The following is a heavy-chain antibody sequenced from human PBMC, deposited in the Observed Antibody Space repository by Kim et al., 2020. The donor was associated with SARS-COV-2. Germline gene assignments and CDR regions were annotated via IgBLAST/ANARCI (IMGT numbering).Heavy chain of an antibody. CDR1: GFTFSDYW. J-gene: IGHJ4*02. D-gene: IGHD1-1*01. Sequence: GGSLRLSCAASGFTFSDYWMSWVRQAPGKGLEWVANIKQDGSEKFYVHSVKGRFTISKDNAKNSLYLQMNSLGVEDTAVYYCARASTGRGRDYWGQGTLVTVSS. CDR3: ARASTGRGRDY. CDR2: IKQDGSEK. V-gene: IGHV3-7*01.